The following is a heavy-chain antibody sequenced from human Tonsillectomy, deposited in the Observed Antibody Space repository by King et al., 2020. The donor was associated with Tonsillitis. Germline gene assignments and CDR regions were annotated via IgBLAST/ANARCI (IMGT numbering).Heavy chain of an antibody. CDR1: GGSISSGGYF. Sequence: VQLQESGPGLVKPSQTLSLTCTVSGGSISSGGYFWSWIRQHPGKGLEWIGDSFYSGSTYYNPFLKSRVTISVNPPKNQFSLKLSSVTAADTAVYYCARDNYCGSTSCPFDYWGQGTLVTVSS. J-gene: IGHJ4*02. CDR3: ARDNYCGSTSCPFDY. V-gene: IGHV4-31*03. CDR2: SFYSGST. D-gene: IGHD2-2*01.